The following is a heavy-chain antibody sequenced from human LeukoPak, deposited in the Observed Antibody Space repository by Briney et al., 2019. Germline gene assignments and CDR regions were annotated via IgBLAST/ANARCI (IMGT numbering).Heavy chain of an antibody. CDR2: IYYSGST. CDR1: GGSISSGGDY. Sequence: PSETLSLTCTVSGGSISSGGDYWSWIRQHPGKGLEWIGYIYYSGSTYYNPSLKSRVTISVDTSKNQFSLKLSSVTAADTAVYYCARDRASIAARQNYYYYGMDVWGQGTTVTVSS. J-gene: IGHJ6*02. D-gene: IGHD6-6*01. V-gene: IGHV4-31*03. CDR3: ARDRASIAARQNYYYYGMDV.